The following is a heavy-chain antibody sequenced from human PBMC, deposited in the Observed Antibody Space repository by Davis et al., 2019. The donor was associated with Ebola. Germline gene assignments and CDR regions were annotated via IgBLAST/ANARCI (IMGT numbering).Heavy chain of an antibody. Sequence: PGGSLRLSCAASGFTFSSYAIYWVRQAPVKGLEWVAVISYDGTNEYYADSVKGRFTVSRDNSRNTLYLQMNSLSAEDTAVYYCARDHCITWSCKRDPSYYYGMDVWGHGTTVTVSS. D-gene: IGHD3-10*01. CDR2: ISYDGTNE. CDR1: GFTFSSYA. CDR3: ARDHCITWSCKRDPSYYYGMDV. J-gene: IGHJ6*02. V-gene: IGHV3-30*04.